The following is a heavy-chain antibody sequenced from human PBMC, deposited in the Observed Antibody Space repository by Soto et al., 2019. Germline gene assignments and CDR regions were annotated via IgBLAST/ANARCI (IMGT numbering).Heavy chain of an antibody. Sequence: SETLSLTXTVSGGSVSSGSYYWSWIRQPPGKGLEWIGYIYYSGSTNYNPSLKSRVTISVDTSKNQFSLKLSSVTAADTAVYYCARERVGVGGGYKRTLDVWGQGTTVTVSS. CDR3: ARERVGVGGGYKRTLDV. J-gene: IGHJ6*02. D-gene: IGHD1-26*01. CDR2: IYYSGST. CDR1: GGSVSSGSYY. V-gene: IGHV4-61*01.